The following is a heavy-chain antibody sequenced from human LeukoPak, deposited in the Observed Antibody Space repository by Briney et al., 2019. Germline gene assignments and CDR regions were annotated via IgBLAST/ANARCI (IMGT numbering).Heavy chain of an antibody. CDR3: AREVVTPGPGFDY. D-gene: IGHD4-23*01. V-gene: IGHV2-70*11. Sequence: SGPALVKPTQTLTLTCIFSGFSLGTSGMCVSWIRQPPGKDLDWLARIDWDDDKYYSTSLKTRLTISKDTSKNQVVLTMTNMDPVDTATYYCAREVVTPGPGFDYWGQGTLVSVSS. CDR2: IDWDDDK. CDR1: GFSLGTSGMC. J-gene: IGHJ4*02.